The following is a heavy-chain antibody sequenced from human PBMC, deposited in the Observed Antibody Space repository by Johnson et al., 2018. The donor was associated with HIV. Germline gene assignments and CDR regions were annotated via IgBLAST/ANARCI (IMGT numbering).Heavy chain of an antibody. CDR1: GFTVSSNY. CDR2: IKSKTDGGTT. J-gene: IGHJ3*02. Sequence: VQLVESGGGLVQPGGSLRLSCAASGFTVSSNYMNWVRQAPGKGLEWVGRIKSKTDGGTTDYAAPVKGRFTISRDDSKNTLYLQMNSLRAEDTAVYYCARDASYYGSANDAFDIWGQGTMVTVSS. D-gene: IGHD3-10*01. CDR3: ARDASYYGSANDAFDI. V-gene: IGHV3-15*01.